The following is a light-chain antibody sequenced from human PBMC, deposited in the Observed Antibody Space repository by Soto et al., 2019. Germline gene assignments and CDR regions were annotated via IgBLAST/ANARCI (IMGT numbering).Light chain of an antibody. Sequence: EIAMTQSPATLSVSPGERATLSCRASQSISTELAWYQQIPGQPPRLLLYSASTRATGVPARFTGSGSGSEFTLTISGVQSEDFAIYYCQQGHNWPLTFGQGNRLEI. CDR2: SAS. V-gene: IGKV3-15*01. J-gene: IGKJ2*01. CDR3: QQGHNWPLT. CDR1: QSISTE.